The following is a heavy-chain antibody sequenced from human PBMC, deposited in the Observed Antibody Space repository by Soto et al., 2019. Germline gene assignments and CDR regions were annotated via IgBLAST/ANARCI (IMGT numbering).Heavy chain of an antibody. CDR3: ARQGWGYGERSFTGYYYYYGMDV. CDR2: ISAYNGNT. Sequence: VSAQVSWKASGYPFTSYGITWVRQAPVQVLEEMGWISAYNGNTNYAQKLQGRVTMTTDTSTSTAYMELRSLRSDDTAVYYCARQGWGYGERSFTGYYYYYGMDVWGQGTTVTVSS. D-gene: IGHD4-17*01. CDR1: GYPFTSYG. J-gene: IGHJ6*02. V-gene: IGHV1-18*04.